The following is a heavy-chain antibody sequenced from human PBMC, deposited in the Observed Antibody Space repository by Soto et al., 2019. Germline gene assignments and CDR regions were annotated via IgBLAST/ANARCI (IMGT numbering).Heavy chain of an antibody. D-gene: IGHD2-15*01. CDR1: GGTFGSFA. J-gene: IGHJ4*02. CDR2: IIPIYGTA. Sequence: ASVKVSCKASGGTFGSFAVSWLRQAPGQGPEWMGGIIPIYGTANYAQKFQGRVTITADASTRTVYMELSSLRSDDTAVYYCARVRGSGTYFLYYFDYWGQGTLVTVSS. V-gene: IGHV1-69*13. CDR3: ARVRGSGTYFLYYFDY.